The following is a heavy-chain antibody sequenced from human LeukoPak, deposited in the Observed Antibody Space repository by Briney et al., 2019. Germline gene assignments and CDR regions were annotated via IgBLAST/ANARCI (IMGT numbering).Heavy chain of an antibody. CDR2: IKQDGSEE. CDR3: ARGSSAGASLRHDY. CDR1: GFTFSSYW. V-gene: IGHV3-7*01. D-gene: IGHD1-26*01. J-gene: IGHJ4*02. Sequence: GGSPRLSCAASGFTFSSYWMSWVRQAPGKGLEWVANIKQDGSEENFVDSVKGRLTISRDNAKKSLYLQMNSLRAEDTAVYYCARGSSAGASLRHDYWGQGTLVTVSS.